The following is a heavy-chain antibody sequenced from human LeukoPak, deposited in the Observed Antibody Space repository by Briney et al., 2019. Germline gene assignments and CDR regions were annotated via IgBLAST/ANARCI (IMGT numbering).Heavy chain of an antibody. V-gene: IGHV3-30*18. D-gene: IGHD3-22*01. CDR2: ISYDGSNK. CDR1: GFTFSSYG. Sequence: GGSLRLSCAASGFTFSSYGMHWVRQAPGKGPEWVAVISYDGSNKYYADSVKGRFTISRDNSKNTLYLQMNSLRAEDTAVYYCAKELYDSSPDYWGQGTLVTVSS. CDR3: AKELYDSSPDY. J-gene: IGHJ4*02.